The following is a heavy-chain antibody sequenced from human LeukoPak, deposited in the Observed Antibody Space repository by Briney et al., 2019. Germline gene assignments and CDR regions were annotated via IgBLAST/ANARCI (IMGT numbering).Heavy chain of an antibody. V-gene: IGHV1-2*02. J-gene: IGHJ4*02. CDR3: ARVPVFDSSGWLSKTDY. Sequence: GASVKVSCKASGYTFTGYYMHWVRQAPGQGLEWMGWINPNSGGTNYAQKFQGRVTMTRDTSISTAYMELSRLRSDDTAVYYCARVPVFDSSGWLSKTDYWGQGTLVTVSS. CDR1: GYTFTGYY. D-gene: IGHD6-19*01. CDR2: INPNSGGT.